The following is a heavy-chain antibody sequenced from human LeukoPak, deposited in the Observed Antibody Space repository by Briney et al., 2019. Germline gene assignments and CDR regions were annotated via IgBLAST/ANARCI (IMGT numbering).Heavy chain of an antibody. CDR3: ARDLDYYGSGTES. D-gene: IGHD3-10*01. CDR2: ISSSSTI. Sequence: GGSLRLSCAASGFTFSSYSMNWVRQAPGKGLEWVSYISSSSTIYYADSVKGRFTISRDNAKNSLYLQMNSLRAEDTAVYYCARDLDYYGSGTESWGQGTLVTVSS. J-gene: IGHJ5*02. CDR1: GFTFSSYS. V-gene: IGHV3-48*01.